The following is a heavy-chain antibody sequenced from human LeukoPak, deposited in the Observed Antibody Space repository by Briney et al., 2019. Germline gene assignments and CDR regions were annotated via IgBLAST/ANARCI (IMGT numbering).Heavy chain of an antibody. CDR1: GYSFSSYW. Sequence: GESLKISCKGSGYSFSSYWIAWVRQMPGKGLEWMGIIYPGDSDIRYSPSFQGQVTISADKSISTAYLQWSSLKASDTAMYYCARQDGSALYYFDYWGQGTLVIVSS. D-gene: IGHD5-24*01. J-gene: IGHJ4*02. CDR2: IYPGDSDI. CDR3: ARQDGSALYYFDY. V-gene: IGHV5-51*01.